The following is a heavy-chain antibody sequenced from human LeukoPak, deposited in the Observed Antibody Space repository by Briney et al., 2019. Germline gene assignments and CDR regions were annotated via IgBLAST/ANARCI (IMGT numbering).Heavy chain of an antibody. D-gene: IGHD3-9*01. Sequence: GGSLRLSCAASGFTFSSYSMNWVRQAPGKGLEWVSSISSSSSYIYYADSVKGRFTISRDNAKDSLYLQMNSLRAEDTAVYYCARDFHMTGPTSNGGYWGQGTLVTVSS. V-gene: IGHV3-21*01. CDR3: ARDFHMTGPTSNGGY. CDR2: ISSSSSYI. J-gene: IGHJ4*02. CDR1: GFTFSSYS.